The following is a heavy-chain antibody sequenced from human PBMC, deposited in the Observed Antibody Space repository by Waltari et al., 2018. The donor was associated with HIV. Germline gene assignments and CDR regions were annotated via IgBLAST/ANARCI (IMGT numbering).Heavy chain of an antibody. J-gene: IGHJ6*02. CDR2: ISGTGYST. Sequence: EVQLVESGGGLVQPGRSLRLSCAASGFTFDDYVMHWVRQAPGKGLEWVSGISGTGYSTNYAASVKGRFTISRDNTKNTLFLQMNDLRVEDAAVYFCATNDSGSYNFWGQGTRVIVSS. V-gene: IGHV3-23*04. CDR1: GFTFDDYV. D-gene: IGHD1-26*01. CDR3: ATNDSGSYNF.